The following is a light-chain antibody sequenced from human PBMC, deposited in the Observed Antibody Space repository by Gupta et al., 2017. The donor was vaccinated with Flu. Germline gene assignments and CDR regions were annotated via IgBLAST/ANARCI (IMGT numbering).Light chain of an antibody. Sequence: QSALTKPASVSGSPGQSITISCTRTRSDAGRSDSVSCYRQDPGKAPKLVIYDVSSRPSGVSSRFSGSKSGNTASLTISGLQAEDETDYYCSSYTSSTTFYVFGSGTKVTVL. CDR3: SSYTSSTTFYV. CDR1: RSDAGRSDS. J-gene: IGLJ1*01. CDR2: DVS. V-gene: IGLV2-14*01.